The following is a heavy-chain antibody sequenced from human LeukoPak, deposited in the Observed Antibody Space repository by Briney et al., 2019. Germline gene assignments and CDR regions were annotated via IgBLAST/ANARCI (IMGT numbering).Heavy chain of an antibody. V-gene: IGHV1-2*02. CDR2: ISPNSGGA. CDR3: AREREDILTGYRTFDY. D-gene: IGHD3-9*01. Sequence: GASVKVSCKASGYTFTGYYMHWVRQAPGHGLEWMGWISPNSGGANYAQKFQGRVTMTRDTSISTAYMELSRLRSDDTAVYYCAREREDILTGYRTFDYWGQGTLVTVSS. J-gene: IGHJ4*02. CDR1: GYTFTGYY.